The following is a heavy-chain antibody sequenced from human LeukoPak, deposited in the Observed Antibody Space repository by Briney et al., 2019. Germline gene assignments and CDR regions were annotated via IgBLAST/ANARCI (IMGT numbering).Heavy chain of an antibody. CDR2: IYHTGDT. CDR1: GYSISGGYY. Sequence: SETLSLTCTVSGYSISGGYYWGWIRQPPGKGLEWIANIYHTGDTYYNPSLKSRVTISVDTSKNQFSLKLSSVTAADTAVYYCARIYCSGDSCYSGFDYWGQGTLVTVSS. CDR3: ARIYCSGDSCYSGFDY. D-gene: IGHD2-15*01. V-gene: IGHV4-38-2*02. J-gene: IGHJ4*02.